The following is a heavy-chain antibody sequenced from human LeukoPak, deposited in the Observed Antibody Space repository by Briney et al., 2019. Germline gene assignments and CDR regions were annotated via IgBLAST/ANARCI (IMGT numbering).Heavy chain of an antibody. CDR1: GVSISTSNYY. V-gene: IGHV4-39*01. J-gene: IGHJ4*02. D-gene: IGHD3-10*01. Sequence: SETLSLTCTVSGVSISTSNYYGGWIRQSPGKGLEWLGSIYYNGITHYNPSLKRRVTIYVDTSRNQLSLHVFSVTGADASVFYCARSDYLDYKQSDLWGQGTLVTVS. CDR3: ARSDYLDYKQSDL. CDR2: IYYNGIT.